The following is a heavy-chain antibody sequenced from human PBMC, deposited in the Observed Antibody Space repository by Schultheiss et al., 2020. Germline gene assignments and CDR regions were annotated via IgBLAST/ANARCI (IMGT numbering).Heavy chain of an antibody. V-gene: IGHV4-59*01. D-gene: IGHD6-19*01. CDR1: GGSISSYY. CDR3: ARDGIAVAGTPYFDY. J-gene: IGHJ4*02. CDR2: IYYSGST. Sequence: SATLSLTCTVSGGSISSYYWSWIRQPPGKGLEWIGYIYYSGSTNYNPSLKSRVTISVDTSKNQFSLKLSSVTAADTAVYYCARDGIAVAGTPYFDYWGQGTLVTVAS.